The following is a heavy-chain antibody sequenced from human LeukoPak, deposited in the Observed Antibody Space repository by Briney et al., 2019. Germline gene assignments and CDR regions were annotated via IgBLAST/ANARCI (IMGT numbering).Heavy chain of an antibody. J-gene: IGHJ5*02. Sequence: ASVKVSCKASGYTFTSCGISWVRQAPGQGLEWMGWISAYNGNTNYAQKLQGRVTMTTDTSTSTAYMELRSLRSDDTAVYYCARDFPNWNYGSGGWFDPWGQGTLVTVSS. CDR1: GYTFTSCG. D-gene: IGHD1-7*01. CDR3: ARDFPNWNYGSGGWFDP. V-gene: IGHV1-18*01. CDR2: ISAYNGNT.